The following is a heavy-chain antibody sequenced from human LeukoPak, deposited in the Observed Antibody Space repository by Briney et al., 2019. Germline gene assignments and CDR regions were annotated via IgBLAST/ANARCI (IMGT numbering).Heavy chain of an antibody. CDR1: GFTFSSYW. CDR3: ASPYYYDSSGYYRGAFDI. Sequence: GGSLRLSCAASGFTFSSYWMSWVRQTPGKGLEWVSSISISSNYKYYPDSLKGRFTISRDNAKNSLYLQMNSLRAEDTAVYYCASPYYYDSSGYYRGAFDIWGQGTMVTVSS. CDR2: ISISSNYK. V-gene: IGHV3-21*01. J-gene: IGHJ3*02. D-gene: IGHD3-22*01.